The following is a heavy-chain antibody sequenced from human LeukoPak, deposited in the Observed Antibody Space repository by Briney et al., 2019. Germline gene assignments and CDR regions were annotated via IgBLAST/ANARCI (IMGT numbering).Heavy chain of an antibody. CDR3: ANEIRPNDY. V-gene: IGHV3-23*01. Sequence: GGSLRLSCATSGFSFSSHAMTWVRQAPGKGLEWLSAISISGDDTYYADSVKGRFTISRDNSKNTLYLQMNSLSANDTAMYYCANEIRPNDYWGQGTLVTVSS. D-gene: IGHD4-17*01. CDR1: GFSFSSHA. CDR2: ISISGDDT. J-gene: IGHJ4*02.